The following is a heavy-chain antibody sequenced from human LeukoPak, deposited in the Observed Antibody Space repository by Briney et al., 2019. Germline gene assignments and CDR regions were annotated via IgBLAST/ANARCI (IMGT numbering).Heavy chain of an antibody. Sequence: PGGSLRLSCTASGFTFGDYAMSWVRQAPGKGLVWVGFIRSKAYGGTTEYAASVKGRFTISRDDSKSIAYLQMNSLKTEDTAVYYCTRAINTYYYGSGSYYYDYWGQGTLVTVSS. V-gene: IGHV3-49*04. D-gene: IGHD3-10*01. CDR3: TRAINTYYYGSGSYYYDY. CDR1: GFTFGDYA. J-gene: IGHJ4*02. CDR2: IRSKAYGGTT.